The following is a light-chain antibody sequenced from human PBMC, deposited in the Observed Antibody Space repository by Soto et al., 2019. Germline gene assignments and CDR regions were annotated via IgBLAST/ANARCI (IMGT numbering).Light chain of an antibody. CDR3: QHYGTSQIT. V-gene: IGKV3-20*01. CDR1: QSVSTSY. J-gene: IGKJ3*01. Sequence: EIVLTQSPGTLSLSPGERATLSCRASQSVSTSYLAWYQQKPGQAPRLLIYGASSRATGIPDRFSGSGSGTDLTLTISRLELEDFAVYYCQHYGTSQITFGPGTNVDVK. CDR2: GAS.